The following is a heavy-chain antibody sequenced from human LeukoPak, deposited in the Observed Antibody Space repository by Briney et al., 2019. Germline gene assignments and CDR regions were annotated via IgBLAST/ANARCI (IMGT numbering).Heavy chain of an antibody. J-gene: IGHJ4*02. Sequence: GGSLRLSCAASGFTFSDYYMSWIRQAPGKGLEWVSYISSSGSTIYYADSVKGRFTISRDNAKNSPYLQMNSLRAEDTAVYYCAKELDTAMVSGYWGQGTLVTVSS. CDR1: GFTFSDYY. V-gene: IGHV3-11*04. D-gene: IGHD5-18*01. CDR3: AKELDTAMVSGY. CDR2: ISSSGSTI.